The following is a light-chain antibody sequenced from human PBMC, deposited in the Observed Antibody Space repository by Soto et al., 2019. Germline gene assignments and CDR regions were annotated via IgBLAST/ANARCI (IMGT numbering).Light chain of an antibody. CDR1: QSVSSSY. CDR3: QQYGSSHPLT. J-gene: IGKJ4*01. V-gene: IGKV3-20*01. Sequence: EIVLTQSPGTLSFSPGERATLSCRASQSVSSSYLAWYQQKTGQAPRRLIYGASSRATGIPDRFSGSGSGTHFTLTIRRLEPEDFAVYYCQQYGSSHPLTFGGGTKVEIK. CDR2: GAS.